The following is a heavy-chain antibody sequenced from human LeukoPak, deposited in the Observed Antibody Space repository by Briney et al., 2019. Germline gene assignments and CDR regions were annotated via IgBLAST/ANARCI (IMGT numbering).Heavy chain of an antibody. D-gene: IGHD2-15*01. Sequence: PSETLSLTCTVPGASITNYYWNWIRQPPGKGLEGIGYFYYSGSDNYNPSLKSRITISVDTSKNQFSLKLSSVTAADTAVYYCVRGYCSGATCYHFDYWGQGTLVTVSS. CDR2: FYYSGSD. CDR3: VRGYCSGATCYHFDY. V-gene: IGHV4-59*01. J-gene: IGHJ4*02. CDR1: GASITNYY.